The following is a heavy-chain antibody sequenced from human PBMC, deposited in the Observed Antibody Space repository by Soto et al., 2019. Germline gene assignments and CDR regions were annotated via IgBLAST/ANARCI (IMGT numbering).Heavy chain of an antibody. Sequence: GASVKVSCKASGGTFTNYAFSWVRQAPGQGLEWMGGIIPIFGTPDDAQKFQVRVTITADESTRTASMELSSLRSDDTAVYYCARERSVGYCITTTCPKPFYYYAMDVWGQGTTVTVSS. CDR3: ARERSVGYCITTTCPKPFYYYAMDV. V-gene: IGHV1-69*13. J-gene: IGHJ6*02. D-gene: IGHD2-2*01. CDR1: GGTFTNYA. CDR2: IIPIFGTP.